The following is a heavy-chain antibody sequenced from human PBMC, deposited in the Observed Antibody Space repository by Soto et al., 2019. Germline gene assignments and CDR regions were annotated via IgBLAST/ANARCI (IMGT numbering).Heavy chain of an antibody. CDR3: ARGLTYYYDSSGYYHFDY. CDR2: IYYSGST. V-gene: IGHV4-59*01. D-gene: IGHD3-22*01. J-gene: IGHJ4*02. Sequence: SETLSLTCTVSGGSISSYYWSWIRQPPGKGLEWIGYIYYSGSTNYNPSLKSRVTISVDTSKNQFSLKLSSVTAADTAVYYCARGLTYYYDSSGYYHFDYCGQGPLVTVSS. CDR1: GGSISSYY.